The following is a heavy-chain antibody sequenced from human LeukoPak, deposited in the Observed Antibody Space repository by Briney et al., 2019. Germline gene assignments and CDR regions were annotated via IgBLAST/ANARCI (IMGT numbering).Heavy chain of an antibody. CDR2: IYYSGST. V-gene: IGHV4-39*02. Sequence: PSETLSLTCTVSGGSISSSSYYWGWIRQPPGKGPEWIGSIYYSGSTYYNPSLKSRVTISVDTSKNQFSLKLSSVTAADTAVYYCARDSDAFDIWGQGTMVTVSS. CDR1: GGSISSSSYY. J-gene: IGHJ3*02. CDR3: ARDSDAFDI.